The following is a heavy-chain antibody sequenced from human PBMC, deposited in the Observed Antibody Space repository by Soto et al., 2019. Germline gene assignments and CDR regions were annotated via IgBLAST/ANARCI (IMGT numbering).Heavy chain of an antibody. J-gene: IGHJ4*02. Sequence: ASVKVSCKASGGTFSSYAISWVRQAPGQGLEWMGGIIPIFGTANYAQKFQGRVTITADKSTSTAYMELSSLRSEDTAVYYCARVIPRLGSDYWGQGTLVTVSS. CDR3: ARVIPRLGSDY. CDR2: IIPIFGTA. D-gene: IGHD6-6*01. V-gene: IGHV1-69*06. CDR1: GGTFSSYA.